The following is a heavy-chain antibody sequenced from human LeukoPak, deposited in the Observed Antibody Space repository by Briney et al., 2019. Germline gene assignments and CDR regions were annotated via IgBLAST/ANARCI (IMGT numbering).Heavy chain of an antibody. CDR2: IYHSGST. D-gene: IGHD3-3*01. CDR1: GGSISSGGYY. CDR3: ARDQRTEWLYQAPDAFDI. J-gene: IGHJ3*02. Sequence: SETLSLTCTVSGGSISSGGYYWSWIRQPPGKGLEWIGYIYHSGSTYYNPSLKSRVTISVDRSKNQFPLKLSSVTAADTAVYYCARDQRTEWLYQAPDAFDIWGQGTMVTVSS. V-gene: IGHV4-30-2*01.